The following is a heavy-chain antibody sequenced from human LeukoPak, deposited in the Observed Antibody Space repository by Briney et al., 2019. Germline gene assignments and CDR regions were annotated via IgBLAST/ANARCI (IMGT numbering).Heavy chain of an antibody. D-gene: IGHD3-3*01. Sequence: SETLSLTCTVSGYSISSGYYWGWIRQPPGKGLEWIGSIYHSGSTYYNPSLKSRVTISVDTSKNQFSLKLSSVTAADTAVYYCARDSKRYYGFWSGSKRTSGEFDYWGQGTLVTVSS. V-gene: IGHV4-38-2*02. CDR1: GYSISSGYY. CDR2: IYHSGST. CDR3: ARDSKRYYGFWSGSKRTSGEFDY. J-gene: IGHJ4*02.